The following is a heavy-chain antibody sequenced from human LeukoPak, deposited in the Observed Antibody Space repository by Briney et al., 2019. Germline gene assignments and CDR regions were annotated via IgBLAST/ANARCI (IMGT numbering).Heavy chain of an antibody. CDR3: ALMTTGLVLDY. V-gene: IGHV5-51*01. CDR2: IYPGDSDT. CDR1: AYSFTSYW. D-gene: IGHD2-8*01. J-gene: IGHJ4*02. Sequence: GESLKISCKGSAYSFTSYWIGWVRPMPGKGLEWMGIIYPGDSDTRYSPSFQGQVTISADKSISTAYMQWSSLKASDTAMYYCALMTTGLVLDYWGQGTLVTVSS.